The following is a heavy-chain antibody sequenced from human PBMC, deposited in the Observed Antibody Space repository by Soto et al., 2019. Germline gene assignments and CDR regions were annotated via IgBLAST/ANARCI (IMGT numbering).Heavy chain of an antibody. Sequence: SETLSLTCSFSGDSVISHYLTWIRQSPEKGLEWIGYMHYTGFSHYNPSLKSRLTISVDTSKNQFSLKLTSVTVADTAVYYCARGSRDSSGYYPTSQYYFDYWGQGTLVTVSS. J-gene: IGHJ4*02. CDR2: MHYTGFS. CDR3: ARGSRDSSGYYPTSQYYFDY. D-gene: IGHD3-22*01. CDR1: GDSVISHY. V-gene: IGHV4-59*02.